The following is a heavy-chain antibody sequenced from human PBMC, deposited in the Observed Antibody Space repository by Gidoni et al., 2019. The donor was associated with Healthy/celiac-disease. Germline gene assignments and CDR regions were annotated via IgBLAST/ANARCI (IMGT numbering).Heavy chain of an antibody. V-gene: IGHV3-53*04. CDR2: IYSGGST. CDR3: ARVFRGRWFDP. Sequence: EVQLVESGGGLVQPGGSLRLSCTASGFTVSSNYMSWVRQAPGKGLEWVSVIYSGGSTYYADSVKGRFTISRHNSKNTLYLQMNSLRAEDTAVYYCARVFRGRWFDPWGQGTLVTVSS. J-gene: IGHJ5*02. CDR1: GFTVSSNY.